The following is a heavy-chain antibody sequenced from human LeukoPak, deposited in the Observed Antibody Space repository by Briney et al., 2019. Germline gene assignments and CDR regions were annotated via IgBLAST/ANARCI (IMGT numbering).Heavy chain of an antibody. D-gene: IGHD6-19*01. J-gene: IGHJ4*02. CDR3: TRVIVAVPGYFDYFDF. CDR1: GFTFSDYY. Sequence: GGSLRLSCAASGFTFSDYYMSWIRQAPGKGLEWVSYISSSGSTIDYADSVKGRFTISRDNAKNSLYLQMNSLRVEDTAVYYCTRVIVAVPGYFDYFDFWGQGVLVTVSS. CDR2: ISSSGSTI. V-gene: IGHV3-11*04.